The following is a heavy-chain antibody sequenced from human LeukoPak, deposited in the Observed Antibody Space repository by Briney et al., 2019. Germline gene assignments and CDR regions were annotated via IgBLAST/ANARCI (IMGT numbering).Heavy chain of an antibody. V-gene: IGHV3-72*01. J-gene: IGHJ4*02. D-gene: IGHD3-16*01. Sequence: PGGSLRLSCAGAGLSITDHHMDWVRQAPGKGLEWIGRSATTKPNSCTTQYAASVRGRFTISRDDSTNSLYLHLNSLRTRATAVYYCVGGVTPGGGWIHFDNWGLGTLVTVSS. CDR2: SATTKPNSCTT. CDR1: GLSITDHH. CDR3: VGGVTPGGGWIHFDN.